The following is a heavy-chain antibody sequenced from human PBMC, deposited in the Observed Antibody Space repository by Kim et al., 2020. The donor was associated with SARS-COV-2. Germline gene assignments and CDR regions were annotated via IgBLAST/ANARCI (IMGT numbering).Heavy chain of an antibody. J-gene: IGHJ4*02. CDR3: GTVLHDIGSNLRDH. D-gene: IGHD2-15*01. CDR1: GFTFSTYA. V-gene: IGHV3-23*01. Sequence: GGSLRLSCAASGFTFSTYAMTWVRQAPGKGLEWVSTISGSGNNTYYAASVKGRFTISRDNSKNAQFLQMSSLRAEDTATYYCGTVLHDIGSNLRDHWGQGTLVTVSS. CDR2: ISGSGNNT.